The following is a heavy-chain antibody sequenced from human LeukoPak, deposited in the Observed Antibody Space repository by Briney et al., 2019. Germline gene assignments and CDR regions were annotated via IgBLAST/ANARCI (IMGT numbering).Heavy chain of an antibody. CDR3: ARESYSSSWYSGYYYYMDV. CDR1: GFTFSSYA. Sequence: GGSLRLSCAASGFTFSSYAMSWVRQAPGKGLEWVSAISGSGGSTYYADSVKGRFTISRDNSKNTLYLQMNSLRAEDTAVYYCARESYSSSWYSGYYYYMDVWGKGTTVTISS. V-gene: IGHV3-23*01. J-gene: IGHJ6*03. CDR2: ISGSGGST. D-gene: IGHD6-13*01.